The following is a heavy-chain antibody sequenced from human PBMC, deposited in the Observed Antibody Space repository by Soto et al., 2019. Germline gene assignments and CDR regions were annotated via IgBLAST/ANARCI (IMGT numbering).Heavy chain of an antibody. CDR2: IYTSWST. CDR3: PREGRRYCSGGSCDLFDP. D-gene: IGHD2-15*01. V-gene: IGHV4-4*07. CDR1: GGSISSYD. J-gene: IGHJ5*02. Sequence: SETLSLTCTVSGGSISSYDWSWIRQPAWKGLEWIGHIYTSWSTNYNPSLKSRVTMSVDSSKSQFPLKLDSVHAAETAMYYCPREGRRYCSGGSCDLFDPCGQGTLVIVS.